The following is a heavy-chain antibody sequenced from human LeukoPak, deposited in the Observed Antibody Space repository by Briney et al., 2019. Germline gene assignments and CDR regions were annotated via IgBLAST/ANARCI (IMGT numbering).Heavy chain of an antibody. Sequence: PGGSLRLSCAASGFTFRNYAMTWVRQAPGKGLEWVSSLSGASDYTFYADSVKGRFTISRDNSKSTLYLQMNSLRAEDTAVYYCARGSTGHSDPNQLDYWGQGTLVTVSS. CDR3: ARGSTGHSDPNQLDY. CDR2: LSGASDYT. CDR1: GFTFRNYA. D-gene: IGHD3-9*01. J-gene: IGHJ4*02. V-gene: IGHV3-23*01.